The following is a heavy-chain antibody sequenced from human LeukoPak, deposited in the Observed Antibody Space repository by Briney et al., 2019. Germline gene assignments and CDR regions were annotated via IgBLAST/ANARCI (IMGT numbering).Heavy chain of an antibody. CDR3: ARIPPGYSGYELDY. CDR2: ISAYNGNT. J-gene: IGHJ4*02. V-gene: IGHV1-18*04. D-gene: IGHD5-12*01. Sequence: GASVKVSCKASGYTFTSYGISWVRQAPGQGLEWMGWISAYNGNTDYAQKFQGRVTMTTDTSTSTAYMELRGLRSDDTAVYYCARIPPGYSGYELDYWGQGTLVTVSS. CDR1: GYTFTSYG.